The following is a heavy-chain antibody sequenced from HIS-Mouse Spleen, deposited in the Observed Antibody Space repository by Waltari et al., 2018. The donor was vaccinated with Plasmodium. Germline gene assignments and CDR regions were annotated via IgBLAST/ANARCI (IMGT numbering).Heavy chain of an antibody. CDR3: ASSWYWYFDL. D-gene: IGHD6-13*01. CDR1: GFTFSSHW. J-gene: IGHJ2*01. Sequence: EVQLVESGGGLVQPGGSLRLSCAASGFTFSSHWMSWVRQAPGKGLEWVVNIKQDGSEKYYVDSVKGRFTISRDNAKNSLYLQMNSLRAEDTAVYYCASSWYWYFDLWGRGTLVTVSS. V-gene: IGHV3-7*01. CDR2: IKQDGSEK.